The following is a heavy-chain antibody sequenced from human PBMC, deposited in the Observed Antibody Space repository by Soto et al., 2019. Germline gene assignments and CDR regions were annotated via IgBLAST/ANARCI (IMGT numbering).Heavy chain of an antibody. D-gene: IGHD6-13*01. CDR2: IYTSGST. J-gene: IGHJ5*02. CDR1: GGCISSYY. CDR3: ARDITISPGIAAAGNWFDP. Sequence: ETLSVTSNVSGGCISSYYCPMIRQPAGKGLEWIGPIYTSGSTNSTPSLKSRVTMSVDTSKNQFSLKLSSLTAADTAVYYCARDITISPGIAAAGNWFDPWGQGTLVTGSS. V-gene: IGHV4-4*07.